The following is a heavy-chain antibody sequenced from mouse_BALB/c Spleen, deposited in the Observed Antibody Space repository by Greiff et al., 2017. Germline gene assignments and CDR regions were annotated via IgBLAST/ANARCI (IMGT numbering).Heavy chain of an antibody. V-gene: IGHV5-4*02. CDR2: ISDGGSYT. J-gene: IGHJ1*01. CDR3: ARDGDDGYPFDV. Sequence: EVNLVESGGGLVKPGGSLKLSCAASGFTFSDYYMYWVRQTPEKRLEWVATISDGGSYTYYPDSVKGRFTISRDNAKNNLYLQMSSLKSEDTAMYYCARDGDDGYPFDVWGAGTTVTVSS. D-gene: IGHD2-3*01. CDR1: GFTFSDYY.